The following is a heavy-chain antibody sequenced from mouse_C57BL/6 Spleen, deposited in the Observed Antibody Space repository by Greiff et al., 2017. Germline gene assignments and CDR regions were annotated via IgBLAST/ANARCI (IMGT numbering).Heavy chain of an antibody. V-gene: IGHV1-52*01. Sequence: QVQLKQPGAELVRPGSSVTLSCKASGYTFTSYWLHWVKPRPIQGLEWIGNIDPSDSETHYNQKFKGKATLTVDKSSSTAYMQHSSLTAEDAAVYYCARGGDDCDYWGQGTTLTVSA. CDR1: GYTFTSYW. D-gene: IGHD3-3*01. CDR2: IDPSDSET. J-gene: IGHJ2*01. CDR3: ARGGDDCDY.